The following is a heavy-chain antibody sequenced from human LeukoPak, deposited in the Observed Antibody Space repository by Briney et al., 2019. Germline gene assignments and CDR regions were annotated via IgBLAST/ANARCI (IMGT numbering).Heavy chain of an antibody. J-gene: IGHJ4*02. CDR1: GYSFSSYW. D-gene: IGHD3-22*01. CDR2: IYPGDSDT. V-gene: IGHV5-51*01. Sequence: GESLKISCKGSGYSFSSYWIAWVRQMSGKGLEWMGIIYPGDSDTKYSPSFQGQVTISADKSINTAYLQWSSLKASDTAMYYCARHPVSGYYSHFDYWGQGTLVTVSS. CDR3: ARHPVSGYYSHFDY.